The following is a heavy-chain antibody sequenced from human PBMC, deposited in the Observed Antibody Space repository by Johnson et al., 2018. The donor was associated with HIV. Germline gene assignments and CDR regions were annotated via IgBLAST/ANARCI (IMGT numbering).Heavy chain of an antibody. Sequence: VQLVESGGGVVRPGGSLRLSCAASGFTFDDYGMSWVRQAPGKGLEWVTGIYCNGGSSGYAGSGKGRFSIPRENAKNSMYLQMNSLRAEDTALYYCANQGRWLQLPDAFDIWGQGTMVTVSS. D-gene: IGHD5-24*01. V-gene: IGHV3-20*04. CDR3: ANQGRWLQLPDAFDI. CDR1: GFTFDDYG. J-gene: IGHJ3*02. CDR2: IYCNGGSS.